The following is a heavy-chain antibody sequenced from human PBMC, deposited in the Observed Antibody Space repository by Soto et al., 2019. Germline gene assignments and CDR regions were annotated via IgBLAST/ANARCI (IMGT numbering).Heavy chain of an antibody. Sequence: PSETLSLTCTVSGGSVSSGSYYWTWIRQPPGKGLEWLGNVHDSGATNYNPSLKSRVTISIDTTKNQFSLKLSSVTAADTAVYYCARDERGYNYGLGEYWWGQGTLVTVSS. J-gene: IGHJ4*02. V-gene: IGHV4-61*01. CDR3: ARDERGYNYGLGEYW. CDR1: GGSVSSGSYY. D-gene: IGHD5-18*01. CDR2: VHDSGAT.